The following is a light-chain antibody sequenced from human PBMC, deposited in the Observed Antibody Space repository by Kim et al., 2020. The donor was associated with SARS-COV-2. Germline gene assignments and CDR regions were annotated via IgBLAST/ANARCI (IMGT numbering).Light chain of an antibody. J-gene: IGKJ1*01. CDR1: QSVSGSN. CDR2: EAS. CDR3: HRYSASPWT. V-gene: IGKV3-20*01. Sequence: EIVLTQSPGTLSLSPGERATLSCRASQSVSGSNLAWYQQKPGQAPRLLIKEASSRATGIPDRFSASGSGTDFTLTISRLEPGDIAVYYSHRYSASPWTFGQGTKVDIK.